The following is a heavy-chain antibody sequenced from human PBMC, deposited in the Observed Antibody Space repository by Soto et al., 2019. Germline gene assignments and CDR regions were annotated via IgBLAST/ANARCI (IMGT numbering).Heavy chain of an antibody. V-gene: IGHV4-59*01. CDR2: IYYSGST. J-gene: IGHJ4*02. Sequence: SETLSLTCAVSGGSFSSYYWSWIRQPPGEGLEWIGSIYYSGSTNYNPSLKSRVTISIDTSKNQFSLKLSSVTAADTAVYFCGRAYYGDYPYFDYWGQGTLVTVSS. D-gene: IGHD4-17*01. CDR3: GRAYYGDYPYFDY. CDR1: GGSFSSYY.